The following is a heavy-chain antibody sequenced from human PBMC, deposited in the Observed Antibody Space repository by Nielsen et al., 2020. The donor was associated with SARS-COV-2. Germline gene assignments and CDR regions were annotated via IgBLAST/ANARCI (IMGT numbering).Heavy chain of an antibody. D-gene: IGHD1-26*01. Sequence: GESLKISCAASGFTFSSYSMSWVRQAPGKGLEWVANIKQDGSEKYYVDSVKGRFTISRDNAKNSLYLQMNSLRAEDTAVYYCARVKGARVVGATRDYFDYWGQGTLVTVSS. V-gene: IGHV3-7*01. J-gene: IGHJ4*02. CDR1: GFTFSSYS. CDR3: ARVKGARVVGATRDYFDY. CDR2: IKQDGSEK.